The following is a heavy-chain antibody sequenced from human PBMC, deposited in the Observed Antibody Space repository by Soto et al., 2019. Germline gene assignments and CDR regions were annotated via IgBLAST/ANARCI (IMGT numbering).Heavy chain of an antibody. CDR3: ARFAESSGYMDI. CDR1: GGSFGNNA. Sequence: QVQLVQSGAEVRKSGSTVKVSCQASGGSFGNNAISWVRQAPGQGLEWMGGIVPIFGTTNYAQKFQGRVTITADKSTNVAYLELSNLRSEGAATYFGARFAESSGYMDIWGHGALVTVSS. CDR2: IVPIFGTT. D-gene: IGHD5-12*01. J-gene: IGHJ4*01. V-gene: IGHV1-69*06.